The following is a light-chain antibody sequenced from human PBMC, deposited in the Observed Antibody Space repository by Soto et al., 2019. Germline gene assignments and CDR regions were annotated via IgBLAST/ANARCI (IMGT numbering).Light chain of an antibody. Sequence: QSVLTQPPSASGTPGQRVTISCSGSSSNIGSNTVNWYQPLPGTAPKFLIYSNNQRPSGVPDRFSGSKSGTSASLAISGLQSEDEADYYCAAWDDSLNGYVFGTGTKLTVL. V-gene: IGLV1-44*01. CDR3: AAWDDSLNGYV. J-gene: IGLJ1*01. CDR2: SNN. CDR1: SSNIGSNT.